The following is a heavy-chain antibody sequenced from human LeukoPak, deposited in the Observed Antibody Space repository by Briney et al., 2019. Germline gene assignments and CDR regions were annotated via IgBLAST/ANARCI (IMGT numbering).Heavy chain of an antibody. D-gene: IGHD3-10*01. CDR1: GASMSSNY. V-gene: IGHV4-34*01. CDR3: ARDRITMVRGVRGWFDP. Sequence: PSETLSLTCNVSGASMSSNYWSWIRQPPGKGLEWIGEINHSGSTNYNPSLKSRVTISVDTSKNQFSLKLSSVTAADTAVYYCARDRITMVRGVRGWFDPWGQGTLVTVSS. CDR2: INHSGST. J-gene: IGHJ5*02.